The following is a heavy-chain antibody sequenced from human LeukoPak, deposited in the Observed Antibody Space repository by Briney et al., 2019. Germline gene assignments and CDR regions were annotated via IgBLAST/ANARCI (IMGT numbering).Heavy chain of an antibody. V-gene: IGHV4-39*07. CDR1: GGSISSSSYY. D-gene: IGHD3-3*01. CDR2: IYTSGST. Sequence: SETLSLTCTVSGGSISSSSYYWGWIRQPPGKGLEWIGSIYTSGSTNYNPSLKSRVTISVDTSKNQFSLKLSSVTAADTAVYYCAREVSDGIFGMFDYWGQGTLVTVSS. CDR3: AREVSDGIFGMFDY. J-gene: IGHJ4*02.